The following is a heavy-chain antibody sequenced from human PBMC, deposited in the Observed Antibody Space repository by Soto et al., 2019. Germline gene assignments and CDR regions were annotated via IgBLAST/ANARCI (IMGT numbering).Heavy chain of an antibody. V-gene: IGHV1-8*01. Sequence: ASVKVSCKASGYTFTSYDINWVRQATGQGLEWMGWMNPNSGNTGYAQKFQGRVTMTRNTSISTAYMELSSLRSEDTAVYYCARGLAHYYDINGARDAFDIWGQGTRGTVS. CDR1: GYTFTSYD. D-gene: IGHD3-22*01. J-gene: IGHJ3*02. CDR2: MNPNSGNT. CDR3: ARGLAHYYDINGARDAFDI.